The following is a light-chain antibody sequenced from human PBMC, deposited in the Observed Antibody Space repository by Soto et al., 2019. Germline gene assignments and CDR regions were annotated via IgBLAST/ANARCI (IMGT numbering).Light chain of an antibody. J-gene: IGLJ1*01. CDR2: AVS. CDR1: IGDGGSYSY. Sequence: QSALTKPASVSGSAGESITISCTGTIGDGGSYSYVSWYQQNPGKAPKLMIYAVSTRPSGVSDRFSGLKSGNTASLTISGLRAEDEADYYCGSNTSSSSYVFGTWTNVTVL. CDR3: GSNTSSSSYV. V-gene: IGLV2-14*03.